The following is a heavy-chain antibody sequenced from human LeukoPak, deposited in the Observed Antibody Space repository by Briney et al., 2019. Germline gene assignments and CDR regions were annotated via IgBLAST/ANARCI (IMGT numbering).Heavy chain of an antibody. Sequence: GGSLRLSCAASGFTFDDYAMHWVRQAPGKGLEWVSGISWNSGSIGYADSVKGRFTISRDNAKNSLYLQMNSLRAEDTAVYYCAGDHYDSRGYLVPLGYWGQGALVTVSS. D-gene: IGHD3-22*01. CDR2: ISWNSGSI. V-gene: IGHV3-9*01. CDR1: GFTFDDYA. J-gene: IGHJ4*02. CDR3: AGDHYDSRGYLVPLGY.